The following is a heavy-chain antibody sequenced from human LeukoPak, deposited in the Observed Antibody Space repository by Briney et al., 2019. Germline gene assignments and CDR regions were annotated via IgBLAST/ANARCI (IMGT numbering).Heavy chain of an antibody. Sequence: ASVKVSCKASGYTFTGYYIHWVRQAPGQGLEWMGWINPSSGDTHYAQKFQGRVTVTRDTSISTAYMDLSRLRSDDTAVYYCARAGVWDYSDSSGYHNAAFDIWGQGTMVTVSS. V-gene: IGHV1-2*02. CDR1: GYTFTGYY. J-gene: IGHJ3*02. CDR2: INPSSGDT. CDR3: ARAGVWDYSDSSGYHNAAFDI. D-gene: IGHD3-22*01.